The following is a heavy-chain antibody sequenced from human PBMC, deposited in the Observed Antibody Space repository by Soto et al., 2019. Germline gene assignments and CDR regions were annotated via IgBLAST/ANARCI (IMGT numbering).Heavy chain of an antibody. J-gene: IGHJ4*02. CDR1: GFTVSSNY. Sequence: GGSLRLSCAASGFTVSSNYMSWVRQAPGKGLEWVSVIYSGGSTYYADSVKGRFTISRDNSKNTLYLQMNSLRAEDTAVYYCARVVNPGDYYDSSGYYFDYWGQGTLVTVSS. V-gene: IGHV3-53*01. CDR3: ARVVNPGDYYDSSGYYFDY. CDR2: IYSGGST. D-gene: IGHD3-22*01.